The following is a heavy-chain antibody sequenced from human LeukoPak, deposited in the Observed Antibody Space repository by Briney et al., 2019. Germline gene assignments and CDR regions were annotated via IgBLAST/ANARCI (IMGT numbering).Heavy chain of an antibody. CDR2: IYYSGST. J-gene: IGHJ4*02. CDR3: ARSFYYDYVWGSYRGIDY. CDR1: GGSISSSSYY. V-gene: IGHV4-39*01. D-gene: IGHD3-16*01. Sequence: SETLSLTCTVSGGSISSSSYYWGWIRQPPGKGLEWIGSIYYSGSTYYNPSLKSRVTISVDTSKNQFSLKLSSVTAVDTAVYYCARSFYYDYVWGSYRGIDYWGQGTLVTVSS.